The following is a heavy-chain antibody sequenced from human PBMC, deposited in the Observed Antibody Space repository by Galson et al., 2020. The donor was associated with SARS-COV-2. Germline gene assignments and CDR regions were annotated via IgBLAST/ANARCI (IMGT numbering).Heavy chain of an antibody. CDR3: ALLSGFDVRHFDWLHPDLLDI. V-gene: IGHV3-43*01. D-gene: IGHD3-9*01. J-gene: IGHJ3*02. CDR1: GFTFEDYT. CDR2: ITWDGNST. Sequence: GESLKISCAASGFTFEDYTLHWVRQAPGKGLEWVSLITWDGNSTFYGDSVKGRFTILRDNSKDSLYLQMNSLRRADTALYYCALLSGFDVRHFDWLHPDLLDIWGQGTMVTVSS.